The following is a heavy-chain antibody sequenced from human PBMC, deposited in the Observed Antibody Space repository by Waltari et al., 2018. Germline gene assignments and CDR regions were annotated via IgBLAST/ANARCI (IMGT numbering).Heavy chain of an antibody. D-gene: IGHD2-15*01. V-gene: IGHV3-23*01. J-gene: IGHJ5*02. CDR3: TSEKWFCSGGSCAVKPPFAL. CDR2: ISGSGGST. Sequence: EVQLLESGGGLVQPGGSLRLSCAASGFTFRNYGMTWVRQAPGKGLEWVSAISGSGGSTFYADSVKGRFTISRDNSKNTLFLQMNSLRAEDTAVYFCTSEKWFCSGGSCAVKPPFALWGQGTLVTVSS. CDR1: GFTFRNYG.